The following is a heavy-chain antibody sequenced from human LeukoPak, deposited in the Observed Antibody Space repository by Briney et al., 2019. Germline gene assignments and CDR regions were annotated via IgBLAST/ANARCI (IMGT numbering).Heavy chain of an antibody. CDR2: IYYSGST. CDR3: AAALTRDYSRWYVIDY. D-gene: IGHD6-19*01. J-gene: IGHJ4*02. CDR1: GGFISSSTYH. Sequence: SETLSLTCTVSGGFISSSTYHWGWIRQPPGKGLEWIGSIYYSGSTYYNSSLESRVTISIDTSKKQVSLKLSSVTAADTAVYYCAAALTRDYSRWYVIDYWGQGTLVTVSS. V-gene: IGHV4-39*01.